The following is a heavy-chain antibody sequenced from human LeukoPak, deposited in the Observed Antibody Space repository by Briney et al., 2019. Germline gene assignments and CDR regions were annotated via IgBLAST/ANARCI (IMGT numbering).Heavy chain of an antibody. D-gene: IGHD3-3*01. CDR3: AKDSAKLYFAAVDV. CDR2: ISGSGGST. Sequence: PGGSLRLSCAASGFTFSSYAMSWVRQAPGKGLEWVSAISGSGGSTYYADSVKGRFTISRDNSKNTLYLQMNSLRAEDTAVYYCAKDSAKLYFAAVDVWGKGTTVTVSS. J-gene: IGHJ6*04. V-gene: IGHV3-23*01. CDR1: GFTFSSYA.